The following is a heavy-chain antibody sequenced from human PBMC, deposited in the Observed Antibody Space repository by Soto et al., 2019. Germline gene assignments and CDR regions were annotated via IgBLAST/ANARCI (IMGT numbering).Heavy chain of an antibody. D-gene: IGHD1-26*01. CDR1: GASIRGVDYF. V-gene: IGHV4-31*03. J-gene: IGHJ3*01. CDR3: AREGKDISTHVGWNAFDR. Sequence: QVQLQEAVPGLVKPSQTLSLTCTVSGASIRGVDYFWTWIRQRPGKGLEWLGNIYASGSASTNPSLKSRVGPSVETSQNQFALSLTSVTAADSAVYYCAREGKDISTHVGWNAFDRWGQGT. CDR2: IYASGSA.